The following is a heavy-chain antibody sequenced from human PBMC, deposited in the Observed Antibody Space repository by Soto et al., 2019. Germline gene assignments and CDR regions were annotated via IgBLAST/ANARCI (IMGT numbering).Heavy chain of an antibody. V-gene: IGHV4-39*01. CDR2: MFYSGPT. D-gene: IGHD2-15*01. CDR3: APLSVSLSGPYGIHV. Sequence: SETLSLTCSVSGYSVTSSDYYWAWIRQPPGKGLEWIGSMFYSGPTYYNPSLKSRVTLSVDTSKNQFSVRLNSVTAADTAVYYCAPLSVSLSGPYGIHVWGQGTTVTVSS. J-gene: IGHJ6*02. CDR1: GYSVTSSDYY.